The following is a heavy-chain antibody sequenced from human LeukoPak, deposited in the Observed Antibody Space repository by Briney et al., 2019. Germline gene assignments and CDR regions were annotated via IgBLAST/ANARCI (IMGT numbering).Heavy chain of an antibody. CDR2: IWYDGSNK. Sequence: GGSLRLSCAASGFTFSSYGMHWVRQAPGKGLEWVAVIWYDGSNKYYADSVKGRFTIPRDNSKNTLYLQMNSLRAEDTAVYYCAKLLMTAVTNVDYWGQGTLVTVSS. J-gene: IGHJ4*02. D-gene: IGHD4-17*01. CDR3: AKLLMTAVTNVDY. V-gene: IGHV3-33*06. CDR1: GFTFSSYG.